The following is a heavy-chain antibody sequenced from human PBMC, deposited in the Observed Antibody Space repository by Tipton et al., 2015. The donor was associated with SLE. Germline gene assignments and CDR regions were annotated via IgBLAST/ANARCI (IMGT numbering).Heavy chain of an antibody. D-gene: IGHD6-19*01. CDR2: IDPSDS. CDR3: ASPSGPWYSSGWYVAYDI. Sequence: QLVQSGAEVKKPGESLRISCKGSGYRFSSYWISWVRQMTGKGLEWMGRIDPSDSRPSFQGHVTISADKSISTAYLQWSSLKASDAAMYYCASPSGPWYSSGWYVAYDIWGKRITVTVSS. CDR1: GYRFSSYW. J-gene: IGHJ6*04. V-gene: IGHV5-10-1*01.